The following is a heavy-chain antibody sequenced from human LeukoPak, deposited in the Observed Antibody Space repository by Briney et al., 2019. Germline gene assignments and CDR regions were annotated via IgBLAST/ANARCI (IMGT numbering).Heavy chain of an antibody. CDR1: GGSISSYY. V-gene: IGHV4-59*01. CDR3: ARAHSSSWYMDY. Sequence: EPSETLSLTCSVSGGSISSYYWSWIRQPPGKGLEWIGYIYYSGSTNYNPSLKSLVTISVDTSENQLSLKLSSVTAADTAVYYCARAHSSSWYMDYWGQGTLVTVSS. CDR2: IYYSGST. J-gene: IGHJ4*02. D-gene: IGHD6-13*01.